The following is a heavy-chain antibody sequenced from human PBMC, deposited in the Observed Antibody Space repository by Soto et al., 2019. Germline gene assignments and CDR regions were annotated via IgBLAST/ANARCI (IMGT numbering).Heavy chain of an antibody. Sequence: SETLSLTCTVSGGSISSSSYYWGWLRQPPGKGLEWIGSIYYSGSTYYNPSLKSRVTISVDTSKNQFSLKLSSVTAADTAVYYCARRQSMVRGENWFDPWGHGTLVTVSS. D-gene: IGHD3-10*01. V-gene: IGHV4-39*01. J-gene: IGHJ5*02. CDR3: ARRQSMVRGENWFDP. CDR2: IYYSGST. CDR1: GGSISSSSYY.